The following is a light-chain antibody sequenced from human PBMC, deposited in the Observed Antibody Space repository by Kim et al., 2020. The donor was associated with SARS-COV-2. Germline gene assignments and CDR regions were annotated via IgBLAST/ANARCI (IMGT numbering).Light chain of an antibody. CDR2: YDA. CDR3: QVWDRSSDVV. V-gene: IGLV3-21*04. Sequence: SYELTQPPSVSVAPGKTARITCGGNKIGSKSVHWYQQKPGQAPVVVIYYDADRPSGIPERFSGSNSGNTATLTISRVEAGDEADYYCQVWDRSSDVVFGGGTQLTVL. CDR1: KIGSKS. J-gene: IGLJ2*01.